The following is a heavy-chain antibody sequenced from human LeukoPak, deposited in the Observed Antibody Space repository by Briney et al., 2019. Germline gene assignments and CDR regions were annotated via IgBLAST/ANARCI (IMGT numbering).Heavy chain of an antibody. V-gene: IGHV4-59*01. J-gene: IGHJ4*02. CDR2: ISDSGST. Sequence: SETLSLTCTVSGGSISSYYWSWIRQPPGKGLEWIGYISDSGSTSYNPSLKSRVTMSVDASKNQFSLKLSSVTAADTAVYYCARAGRIPVAGTIGGFDYWGQGTLVTVSS. CDR3: ARAGRIPVAGTIGGFDY. CDR1: GGSISSYY. D-gene: IGHD6-19*01.